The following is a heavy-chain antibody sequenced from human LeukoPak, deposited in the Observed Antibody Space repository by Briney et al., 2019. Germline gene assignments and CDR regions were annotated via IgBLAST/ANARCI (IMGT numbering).Heavy chain of an antibody. D-gene: IGHD2-21*02. Sequence: ASVKVSCKASGYTFTGYYMHWVRQAPGQGLEWMGWINPNSGGTNYAQKFQGRVTITRDTSASTAYMELSSLRSEDTAVYYCARASGDYYFDYWGQGTLVTVSS. V-gene: IGHV1-2*02. CDR1: GYTFTGYY. CDR2: INPNSGGT. J-gene: IGHJ4*02. CDR3: ARASGDYYFDY.